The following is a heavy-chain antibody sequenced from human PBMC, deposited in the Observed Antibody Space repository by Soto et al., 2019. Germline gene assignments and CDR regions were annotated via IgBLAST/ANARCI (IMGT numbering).Heavy chain of an antibody. D-gene: IGHD6-13*01. CDR2: ISGSGGST. CDR3: AKDFDGEQQQLVMWFDP. Sequence: EVQLLESGGGLVQPGGSLRLSCAASGFTFSSYAMSWVRQAPGKGLEWVSAISGSGGSTYYADSVKGRFTISRDNSKNTLYLQMNSLRAEDTAVYYCAKDFDGEQQQLVMWFDPWGQGTLVTVSS. V-gene: IGHV3-23*01. CDR1: GFTFSSYA. J-gene: IGHJ5*02.